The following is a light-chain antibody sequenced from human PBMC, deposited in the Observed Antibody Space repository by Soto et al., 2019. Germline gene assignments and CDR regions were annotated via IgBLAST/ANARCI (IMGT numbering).Light chain of an antibody. CDR2: DAS. J-gene: IGKJ4*02. V-gene: IGKV3-15*01. CDR3: KQYDSWSPFT. Sequence: EIVMTQSPVTLSVSPGERATLSCRASQSSNRKLAWYQQRPGQAPRLLISDASIRATGIPARFSGSGSGTEFTLTISSLQSEDFAVYSCKQYDSWSPFTFGGGTRVEIK. CDR1: QSSNRK.